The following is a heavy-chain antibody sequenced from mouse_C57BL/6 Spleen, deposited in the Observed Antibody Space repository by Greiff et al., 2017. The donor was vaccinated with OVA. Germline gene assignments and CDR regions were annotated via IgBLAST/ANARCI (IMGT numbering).Heavy chain of an antibody. J-gene: IGHJ1*03. V-gene: IGHV14-2*01. Sequence: VQLQQSGAELVKPGASVKLSCTASGFNIKDYYMHWVKQRTEQGLEWIGRIDPEDGETKYAPQFQGKATITADTSSNTAYLQLSSLTSDDTAVYYCARLAYGSSYGYFDVWGTGTTVTVSS. CDR2: IDPEDGET. CDR3: ARLAYGSSYGYFDV. CDR1: GFNIKDYY. D-gene: IGHD1-1*01.